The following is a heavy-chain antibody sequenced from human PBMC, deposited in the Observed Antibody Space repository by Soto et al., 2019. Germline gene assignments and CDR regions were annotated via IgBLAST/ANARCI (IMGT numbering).Heavy chain of an antibody. Sequence: QVQLVQSGAEVKKPGASVKVSCKASGYTFTNYDINWVRQTTGQGLEWMGWVNPNSGDTGYAQKFQGRVTMTRNTAIITAYMELSSLTFEDTAIYSCARAPRNWGFDFWGQGTLVTVSS. CDR1: GYTFTNYD. V-gene: IGHV1-8*01. CDR2: VNPNSGDT. J-gene: IGHJ4*02. D-gene: IGHD7-27*01. CDR3: ARAPRNWGFDF.